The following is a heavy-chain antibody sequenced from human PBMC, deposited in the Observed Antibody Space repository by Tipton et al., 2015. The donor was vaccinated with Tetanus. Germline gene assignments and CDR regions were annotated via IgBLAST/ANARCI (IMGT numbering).Heavy chain of an antibody. J-gene: IGHJ5*02. CDR1: GGSVSSGSYY. V-gene: IGHV4-61*01. CDR3: VRAFPGGTQPRNWFDP. CDR2: IYYSGST. Sequence: TLSLTCTVSGGSVSSGSYYWSWIRQPPGKGLEWIGYIYYSGSTNYNPSLKSRVTISVDTSKNQFSLKLSSVTAADTAVYYCVRAFPGGTQPRNWFDPWGQGTLVTVSS. D-gene: IGHD2-15*01.